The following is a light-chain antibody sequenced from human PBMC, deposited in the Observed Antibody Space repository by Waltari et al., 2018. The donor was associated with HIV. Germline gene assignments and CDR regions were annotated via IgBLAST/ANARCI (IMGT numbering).Light chain of an antibody. CDR1: SSNIGRNS. CDR3: ATWNDSLSGYV. CDR2: RNN. Sequence: QYVLTHPHSPSGTPGPSVPISRSGRSSNIGRNSVSWYQQLLGTAPILLIYRNNQRPSGVPDRFSGSKSGTSASLAISGLRSEDEADYYCATWNDSLSGYVFGTGTKVTV. V-gene: IGLV1-47*01. J-gene: IGLJ1*01.